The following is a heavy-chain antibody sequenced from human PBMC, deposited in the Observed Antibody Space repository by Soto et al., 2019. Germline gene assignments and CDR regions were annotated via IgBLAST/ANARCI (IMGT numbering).Heavy chain of an antibody. V-gene: IGHV1-3*01. Sequence: ASVKVSCKASGYTFTSYAMHWVRQAPGQRLEWMGWINAGNGNTKYSQKFQGRVTITRDTSASTAYMELSSLRSEDTAVYYCAGGVSGYNIPVYYYYGMDVWGQGTTVTVSS. J-gene: IGHJ6*02. CDR3: AGGVSGYNIPVYYYYGMDV. CDR2: INAGNGNT. D-gene: IGHD3-3*01. CDR1: GYTFTSYA.